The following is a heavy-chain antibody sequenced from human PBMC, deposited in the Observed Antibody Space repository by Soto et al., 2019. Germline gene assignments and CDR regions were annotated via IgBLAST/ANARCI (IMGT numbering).Heavy chain of an antibody. CDR1: GYTFTSYA. D-gene: IGHD3-16*02. J-gene: IGHJ4*02. Sequence: QVRLVQSGAEVKKPGASVKVSCKASGYTFTSYAMHWVRQAPGQRLEWMGWINAGNGNTKYSQKFQGRVTITRDTSASTAYMELSSLRSEVTAVYYCARGGYDYIWGSYRPFDYWGQGTLVTVSS. V-gene: IGHV1-3*01. CDR3: ARGGYDYIWGSYRPFDY. CDR2: INAGNGNT.